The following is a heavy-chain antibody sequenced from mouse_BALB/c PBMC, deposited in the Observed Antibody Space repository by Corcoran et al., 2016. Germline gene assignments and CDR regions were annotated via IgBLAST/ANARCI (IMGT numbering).Heavy chain of an antibody. CDR3: AIYYGHY. CDR2: INPYNGDT. V-gene: IGHV1-20*02. D-gene: IGHD1-2*01. J-gene: IGHJ2*01. Sequence: EVQLQQSGPELVKPGASVKISCKASGYSFTGYFMNWVMQSHGKSLEWIGRINPYNGDTFYNQKFKGKATLTVDKSSSTAHMELRSLASEDSAVHYCAIYYGHYWGQGTTLTVSS. CDR1: GYSFTGYF.